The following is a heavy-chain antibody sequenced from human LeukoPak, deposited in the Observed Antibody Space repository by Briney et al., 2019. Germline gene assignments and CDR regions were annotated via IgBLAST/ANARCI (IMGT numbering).Heavy chain of an antibody. CDR3: ASRPPNKHAHPVYSSGWYGLTPEPHFDY. CDR2: IYTSGST. V-gene: IGHV4-61*02. Sequence: PSQTLSLTCTVSGVSISSGSYYWSWIRQPAGKGLEWIGRIYTSGSTNYNPSLKSRVTITVDTSNNQFSLKLSSVTAADTAVYYCASRPPNKHAHPVYSSGWYGLTPEPHFDYWGQGTLVTVSS. D-gene: IGHD6-19*01. J-gene: IGHJ4*02. CDR1: GVSISSGSYY.